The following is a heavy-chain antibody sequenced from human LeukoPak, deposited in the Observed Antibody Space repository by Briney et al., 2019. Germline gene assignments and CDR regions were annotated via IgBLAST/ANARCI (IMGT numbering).Heavy chain of an antibody. CDR1: GGSISSDY. D-gene: IGHD2-21*01. Sequence: SEALSLTCTVSGGSISSDYCSWIRQPPGKGLEWIGYIYYSGSTNYNPSLKSRVTISLDTSKNQFSLKLSSVTAADTAVYYCARRSRANLLYWGQGILVTVSS. J-gene: IGHJ4*02. CDR3: ARRSRANLLY. CDR2: IYYSGST. V-gene: IGHV4-59*01.